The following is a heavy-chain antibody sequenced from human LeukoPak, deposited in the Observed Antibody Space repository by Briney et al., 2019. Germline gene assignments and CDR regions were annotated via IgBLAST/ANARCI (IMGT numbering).Heavy chain of an antibody. V-gene: IGHV3-48*03. J-gene: IGHJ6*03. CDR2: ISSSGSTI. CDR3: ARDPYSGSYGADYYYYMDV. CDR1: GFTFSGYE. D-gene: IGHD1-26*01. Sequence: GGSLRLSCAASGFTFSGYEMNWVRQAPGEGLEWVSYISSSGSTIYYADSLKGRFTISRDNAKNSLYLQMNSLRAEDTAVYYCARDPYSGSYGADYYYYMDVWGKGTTVTISS.